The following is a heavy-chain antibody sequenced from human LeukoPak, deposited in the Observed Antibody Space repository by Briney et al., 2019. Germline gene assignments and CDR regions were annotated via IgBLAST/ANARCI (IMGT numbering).Heavy chain of an antibody. CDR3: ARRDSSGYYDWFDP. CDR2: IHTSGTA. CDR1: VGSISSGSYY. J-gene: IGHJ5*02. Sequence: SETLSLTCTVSVGSISSGSYYWSWIRQPAGQGLEWIGRIHTSGTANYNPSLKSRVTISLDTSKNQFSLKLYSVNAADTAVYYCARRDSSGYYDWFDPWGQGTLVTVSS. D-gene: IGHD3-22*01. V-gene: IGHV4-61*02.